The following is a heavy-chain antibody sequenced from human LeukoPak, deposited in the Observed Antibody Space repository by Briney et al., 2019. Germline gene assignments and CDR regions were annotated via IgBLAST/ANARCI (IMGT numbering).Heavy chain of an antibody. CDR3: ARSRDDTVAGHYYFDY. CDR2: IYYSGST. D-gene: IGHD6-19*01. Sequence: SETLSLTCTVSGGSISRYYWSWIRQPPGKGLEWIGYIYYSGSTNYNPSLKSRVTISVDTSKNQFSLKLSSVTAADTAVYYCARSRDDTVAGHYYFDYWGQGTLVTVSS. J-gene: IGHJ4*02. CDR1: GGSISRYY. V-gene: IGHV4-59*08.